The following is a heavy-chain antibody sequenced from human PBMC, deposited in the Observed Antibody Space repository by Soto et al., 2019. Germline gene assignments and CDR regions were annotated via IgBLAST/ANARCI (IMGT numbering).Heavy chain of an antibody. CDR2: IKPDGRGK. D-gene: IGHD6-6*01. Sequence: GGSLRLSCAASGFTFRSNWMSWVRQAPGRGLEWVANIKPDGRGKYYLDSVRGRSTISRHNAENSLFLQIDSLRVEDTAVYCCAIDVGVQEFDYWGQGTLVTVSS. CDR3: AIDVGVQEFDY. CDR1: GFTFRSNW. V-gene: IGHV3-7*01. J-gene: IGHJ4*02.